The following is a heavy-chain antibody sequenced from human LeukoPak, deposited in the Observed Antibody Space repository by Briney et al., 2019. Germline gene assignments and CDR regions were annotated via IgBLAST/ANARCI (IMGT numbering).Heavy chain of an antibody. V-gene: IGHV3-30-3*01. CDR3: ARPEGFWSGYYFDY. Sequence: GSLRLSCAASGFTFSSYAMHWVRQAPGKGLEWVAVISYDGSNKYYADSVKGRFTISRDNSKNTLYLQMNSLRAEDTAVYYCARPEGFWSGYYFDYWGQGTLVTVSS. J-gene: IGHJ4*02. D-gene: IGHD3-3*01. CDR2: ISYDGSNK. CDR1: GFTFSSYA.